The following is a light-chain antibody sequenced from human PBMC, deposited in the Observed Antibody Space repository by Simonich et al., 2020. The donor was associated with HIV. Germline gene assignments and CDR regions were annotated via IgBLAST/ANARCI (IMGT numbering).Light chain of an antibody. CDR2: GAS. Sequence: EIVMTQSPDTLSVSPGERATLPCRASQSVSINLAWYQQKPGQAPRLLIHGASTRATGIPARFSGSGSGTEFTLTISSMQSEDFAVYYCQQRSNWPPSLTFGGGTKVEIK. V-gene: IGKV3-15*01. CDR1: QSVSIN. J-gene: IGKJ4*01. CDR3: QQRSNWPPSLT.